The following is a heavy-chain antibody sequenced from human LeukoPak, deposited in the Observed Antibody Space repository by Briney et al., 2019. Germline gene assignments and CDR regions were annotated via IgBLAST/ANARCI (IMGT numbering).Heavy chain of an antibody. CDR2: ISGNGVST. V-gene: IGHV3-23*01. J-gene: IGHJ6*02. CDR3: ARQHDSSTYYYVYYYAVDV. D-gene: IGHD3-22*01. Sequence: GGSLRLSCAASEFTFSSYAMSWVRQAPGKGLEWVSAISGNGVSTYYAYSVKGRFTISRDNSQNTLYLQMNSLSAEDTAIYYCARQHDSSTYYYVYYYAVDVWGQGTTVTVSS. CDR1: EFTFSSYA.